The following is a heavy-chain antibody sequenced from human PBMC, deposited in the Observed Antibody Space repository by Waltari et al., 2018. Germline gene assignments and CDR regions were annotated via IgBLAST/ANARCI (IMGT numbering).Heavy chain of an antibody. V-gene: IGHV1-2*02. J-gene: IGHJ6*02. CDR1: GATFPDYY. CDR3: ARVGYYYGSGSYFPV. Sequence: QVLLELSGGGVKKRGASLKVACTRSGATFPDYYIPWMRQARGQGLVWMGWFSHKGGGAYSAETFQGRVTITSDTSISTAYMELSRLTSEDTAVYYCARVGYYYGSGSYFPVWGQGTTVTVSS. D-gene: IGHD3-10*01. CDR2: FSHKGGGA.